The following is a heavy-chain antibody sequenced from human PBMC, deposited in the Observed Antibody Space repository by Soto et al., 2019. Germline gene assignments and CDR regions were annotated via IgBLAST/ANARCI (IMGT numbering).Heavy chain of an antibody. D-gene: IGHD4-17*01. CDR2: IYYSGST. CDR3: ARDNYGDTYYLDY. Sequence: SETLSLTCTVSGGSISSVAYYWSWVRQPPGKGLEWIGYIYYSGSTYYNPSLKSRVTISVDTSKNQFSLKLSSVTATDTAVYYCARDNYGDTYYLDYWGQGTLVTVSS. V-gene: IGHV4-30-4*01. J-gene: IGHJ4*02. CDR1: GGSISSVAYY.